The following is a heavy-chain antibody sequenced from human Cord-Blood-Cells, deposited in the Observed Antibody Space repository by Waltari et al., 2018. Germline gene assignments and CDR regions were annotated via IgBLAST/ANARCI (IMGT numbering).Heavy chain of an antibody. CDR1: GFTFSSYW. D-gene: IGHD3-22*01. V-gene: IGHV3-7*01. CDR3: ARDQRVVITKYYFDY. CDR2: IKQDGSEK. Sequence: EVQLVESGGGLVQPGGSLRLSCAASGFTFSSYWMSWVRQALGKGLEWVANIKQDGSEKYYGDSVKGRFTISRDNAKNSLYLQMNSLRAEDTAVYYCARDQRVVITKYYFDYWGQGTLVTVSS. J-gene: IGHJ4*02.